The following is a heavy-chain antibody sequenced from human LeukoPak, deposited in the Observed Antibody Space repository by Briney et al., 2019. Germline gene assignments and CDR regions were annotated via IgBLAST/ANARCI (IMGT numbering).Heavy chain of an antibody. D-gene: IGHD7-27*01. V-gene: IGHV3-23*01. CDR2: ISGSGDYT. CDR3: AKDGGLWVSAHWGDS. J-gene: IGHJ4*02. CDR1: GFTFTTYA. Sequence: GGSLRLSCAASGFTFTTYAMNWVRQAPGKGLEWVSGISGSGDYTYYADSVKGRFTISRDNSKNTLYLQMNSLRAEDTAVYYCAKDGGLWVSAHWGDSWGRGTLVTVSS.